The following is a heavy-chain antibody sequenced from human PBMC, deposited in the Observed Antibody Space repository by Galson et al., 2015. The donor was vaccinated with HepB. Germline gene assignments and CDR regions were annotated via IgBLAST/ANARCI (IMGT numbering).Heavy chain of an antibody. CDR1: GFTFSSYS. Sequence: SLRLSCAASGFTFSSYSMNWVRQAPGKGLEWVSYISSSSSTIYYADSVKGRFTISRDNAKNSLYLQMNSLRAEDTAVYYCARVVGQWLVPAAFDIWGQGTMVTVSS. CDR2: ISSSSSTI. J-gene: IGHJ3*02. V-gene: IGHV3-48*01. D-gene: IGHD6-19*01. CDR3: ARVVGQWLVPAAFDI.